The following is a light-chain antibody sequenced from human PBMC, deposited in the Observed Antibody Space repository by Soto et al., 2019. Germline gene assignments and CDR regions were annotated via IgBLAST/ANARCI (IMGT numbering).Light chain of an antibody. V-gene: IGKV1-9*01. CDR3: LQANRVPLS. CDR1: QGISSY. Sequence: DIQLTQSPSFLSASVGDRVTITCRASQGISSYLAWYQQKPGKAPKLLIYAASTLQSGVPSRFSGSGSGTEFTLTISRLQPEDFAIYYCLQANRVPLSFGQGTRLEIK. J-gene: IGKJ5*01. CDR2: AAS.